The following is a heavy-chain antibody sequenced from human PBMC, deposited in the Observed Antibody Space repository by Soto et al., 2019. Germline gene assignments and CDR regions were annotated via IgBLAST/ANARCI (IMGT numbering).Heavy chain of an antibody. CDR3: AKENGYSSSWFEFDY. D-gene: IGHD6-13*01. Sequence: GGARRLSWAASGVTLSRCGMSGGRQAPGKGLEWVSTLSDNGGSTYYADSVKGRFTISRDNSKNTLYLQMNSLRAEDTAVYYCAKENGYSSSWFEFDYWGQGT. CDR2: LSDNGGST. CDR1: GVTLSRCG. V-gene: IGHV3-23*01. J-gene: IGHJ4*02.